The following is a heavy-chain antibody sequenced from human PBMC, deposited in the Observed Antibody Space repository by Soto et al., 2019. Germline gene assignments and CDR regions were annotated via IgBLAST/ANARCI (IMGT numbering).Heavy chain of an antibody. CDR2: ISGSGSYT. Sequence: QVKLVDSGGDLVKPAGSLRLSCAASGFTFSDYYMSWIRQVPGKGLEWVSYISGSGSYTNYADSVKGRFTISRDNAKKSLSLQMNSLRPEDTAVYYCARVLRVYDWLPQGAFDIWGQGTMVTVSS. CDR1: GFTFSDYY. J-gene: IGHJ3*02. CDR3: ARVLRVYDWLPQGAFDI. V-gene: IGHV3-11*06. D-gene: IGHD3-9*01.